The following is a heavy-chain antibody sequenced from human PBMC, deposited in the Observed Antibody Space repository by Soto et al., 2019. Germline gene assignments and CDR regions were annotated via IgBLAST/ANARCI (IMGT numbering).Heavy chain of an antibody. CDR3: ARDPTMIVVVIREYYFDY. CDR1: GSTFSSYA. Sequence: GGSLRLSCAASGSTFSSYAMHWVRQAPGKGLEWVAVISYDGSNKYYADSVKGRFTISRDNSKNTLYLQMNSLRAEDTAVYYCARDPTMIVVVIREYYFDYWGQGTLVTVSS. J-gene: IGHJ4*02. V-gene: IGHV3-30-3*01. CDR2: ISYDGSNK. D-gene: IGHD3-22*01.